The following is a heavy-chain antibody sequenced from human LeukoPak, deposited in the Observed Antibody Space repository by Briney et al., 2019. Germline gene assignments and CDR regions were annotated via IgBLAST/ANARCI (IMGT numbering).Heavy chain of an antibody. D-gene: IGHD6-13*01. V-gene: IGHV4-4*02. J-gene: IGHJ6*03. CDR2: IYHSGST. Sequence: SGTLSLTCAVSGGSISSSKWFSWVRQPPGKGLEWIGEIYHSGSTNYNPSLKSRLTISVDKSKNQFSLKLSSVTAADTAVYYCARGRRIAAAGTDSDYMDVWGKGTTVTVSS. CDR1: GGSISSSKW. CDR3: ARGRRIAAAGTDSDYMDV.